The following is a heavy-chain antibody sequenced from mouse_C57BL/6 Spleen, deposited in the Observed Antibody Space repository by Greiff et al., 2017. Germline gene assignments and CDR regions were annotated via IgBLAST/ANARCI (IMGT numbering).Heavy chain of an antibody. J-gene: IGHJ4*01. CDR2: IYPRSGNT. CDR1: GYTFTSYG. CDR3: ARRITTVVATGGAMDY. V-gene: IGHV1-81*01. Sequence: VQLVESGAELARPGASVKLSCKASGYTFTSYGISWVKQRTGQGLEWIGEIYPRSGNTYYNEKFKGKATLTADKSSSTAYMELRSLTSEDSAVYFCARRITTVVATGGAMDYWGQGTSVTVSS. D-gene: IGHD1-1*01.